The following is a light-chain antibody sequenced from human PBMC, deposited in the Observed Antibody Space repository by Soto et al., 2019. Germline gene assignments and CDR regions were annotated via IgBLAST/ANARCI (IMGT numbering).Light chain of an antibody. Sequence: EIVLTQSPGTLSLSPGERATLSCRASQSVSRSYLAWYHQKPGQAPRLLIYGASSRATGIPDRFSGGGSGTDFGLTISRLEPEDFAVYYCQQYGSSPFTFGQGTRLEIK. CDR2: GAS. J-gene: IGKJ5*01. CDR3: QQYGSSPFT. V-gene: IGKV3-20*01. CDR1: QSVSRSY.